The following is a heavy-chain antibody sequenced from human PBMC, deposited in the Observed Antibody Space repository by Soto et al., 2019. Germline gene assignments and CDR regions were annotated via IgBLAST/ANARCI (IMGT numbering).Heavy chain of an antibody. Sequence: ASVKVSCKASGYTFTSYYMHWVRQAPGQGLEWMGIIKPSGGSTSYAQKFQGRVTMTRDTSTSTVYMELSSLRSEDTAVYYCARPEWELLRIDYWGQGTLVTVSS. CDR2: IKPSGGST. V-gene: IGHV1-46*01. CDR1: GYTFTSYY. J-gene: IGHJ4*02. CDR3: ARPEWELLRIDY. D-gene: IGHD1-26*01.